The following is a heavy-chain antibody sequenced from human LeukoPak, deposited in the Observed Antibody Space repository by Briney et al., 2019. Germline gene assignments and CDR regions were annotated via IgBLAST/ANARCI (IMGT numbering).Heavy chain of an antibody. CDR3: ARDRGDGYTLIAGW. CDR2: ISRSSRYI. CDR1: GFTFSNYA. Sequence: GGSLRLSCAASGFTFSNYAMTWVRRAPGKGLEWVSSISRSSRYIYYADSVKGRFTISRDDAKNSLYLQMNSLRAEDTAVYCCARDRGDGYTLIAGWWGQGTLVTVSS. V-gene: IGHV3-21*01. J-gene: IGHJ4*02. D-gene: IGHD5-24*01.